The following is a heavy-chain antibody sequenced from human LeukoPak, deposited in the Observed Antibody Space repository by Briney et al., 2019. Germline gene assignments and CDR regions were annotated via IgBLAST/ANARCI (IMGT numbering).Heavy chain of an antibody. D-gene: IGHD1-26*01. J-gene: IGHJ4*02. V-gene: IGHV3-23*01. CDR1: GFTFTDYA. Sequence: GGTLRLSCAASGFTFTDYAMTWVRQAPGKGPEWVSSISANGAITVYGDSVKGRFTISRDNSKNTLYLQMNSLRAEDTAFYYCAKILPGSQSGYWGQGTLVTVSS. CDR3: AKILPGSQSGY. CDR2: ISANGAIT.